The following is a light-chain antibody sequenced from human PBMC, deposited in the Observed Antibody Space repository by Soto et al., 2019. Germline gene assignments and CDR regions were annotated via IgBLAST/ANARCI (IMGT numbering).Light chain of an antibody. Sequence: QSALTQPASVSGSPGQSITISCTGTSSDVGSYNLVSWYQQHPGKASKLMIYEGSKRPSGVSNRFSGSKSGNTASLTISGLQAEDEADYYCCSYAGRHVVFGGGTKVTVL. J-gene: IGLJ2*01. CDR2: EGS. V-gene: IGLV2-23*01. CDR3: CSYAGRHVV. CDR1: SSDVGSYNL.